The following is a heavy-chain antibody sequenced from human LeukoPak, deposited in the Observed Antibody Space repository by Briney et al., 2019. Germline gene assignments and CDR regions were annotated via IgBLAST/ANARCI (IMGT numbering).Heavy chain of an antibody. J-gene: IGHJ4*02. CDR3: AKDLSGGSPGDY. Sequence: GGSLRLSCAASGFTFSSYSMNWVRQAPGKGLEWVSYISSSSSTIYYADSVKGRFTISRDNSKNTLYLQMNSLRAEDTAVYYCAKDLSGGSPGDYWGQGTLVTVSS. CDR1: GFTFSSYS. D-gene: IGHD1-26*01. V-gene: IGHV3-48*01. CDR2: ISSSSSTI.